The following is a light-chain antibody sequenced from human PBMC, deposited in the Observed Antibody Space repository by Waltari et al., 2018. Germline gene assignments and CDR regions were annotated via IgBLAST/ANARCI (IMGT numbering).Light chain of an antibody. J-gene: IGLJ1*01. V-gene: IGLV3-21*01. Sequence: SSLLTPPPSVAVAPGETARVTRRGNNIDSKNLHWYQQKPGQAPVLVKSYDSDRPSGITVRFSGSNSGDTATLTISRVETGDEADYYCQVWDANTDPGVFGTGTEVTVL. CDR1: NIDSKN. CDR3: QVWDANTDPGV. CDR2: YDS.